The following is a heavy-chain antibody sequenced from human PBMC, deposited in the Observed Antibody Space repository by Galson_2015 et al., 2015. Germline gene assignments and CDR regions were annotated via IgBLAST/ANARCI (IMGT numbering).Heavy chain of an antibody. Sequence: SLRLSCAASGFTVSSNYMSWVRQAPGKGLEWVSVIDSGGSTYYADSVKGRFTIYRDKSKNTLYLQMNSLRAEDTAVYYCARDRGGIDYWGQGTLVTVSS. CDR3: ARDRGGIDY. V-gene: IGHV3-53*01. CDR1: GFTVSSNY. CDR2: IDSGGST. J-gene: IGHJ4*02. D-gene: IGHD3-10*01.